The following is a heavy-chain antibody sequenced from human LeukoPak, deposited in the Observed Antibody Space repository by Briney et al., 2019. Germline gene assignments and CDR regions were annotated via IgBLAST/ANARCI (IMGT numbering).Heavy chain of an antibody. CDR2: ISWNSGNI. Sequence: GGSLRLSCAASGFTFDDYSMHWVRHAPGKGLEWVSGISWNSGNIGYVDSVKGRFTISRDNAKKSLYLQMNGLRDEDTALYYCTKAPSVSSSTRMGSWFDPWGQGTLVIVSS. D-gene: IGHD6-6*01. V-gene: IGHV3-9*01. J-gene: IGHJ5*02. CDR3: TKAPSVSSSTRMGSWFDP. CDR1: GFTFDDYS.